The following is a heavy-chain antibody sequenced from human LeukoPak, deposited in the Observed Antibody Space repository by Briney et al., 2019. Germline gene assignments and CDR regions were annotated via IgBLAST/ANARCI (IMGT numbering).Heavy chain of an antibody. CDR1: GGSISSYY. CDR2: IYYSGST. V-gene: IGHV4-59*01. J-gene: IGHJ6*02. D-gene: IGHD2-15*01. Sequence: SETLSLTCTVSGGSISSYYWSWIRQPPRKALEWIGYIYYSGSTNYNPSLKSRVTISVDTSKNQFSLKLSSVTAADTAVYYCARVRCSGGSCPHYYYYGMDVWGQGTTVTVSS. CDR3: ARVRCSGGSCPHYYYYGMDV.